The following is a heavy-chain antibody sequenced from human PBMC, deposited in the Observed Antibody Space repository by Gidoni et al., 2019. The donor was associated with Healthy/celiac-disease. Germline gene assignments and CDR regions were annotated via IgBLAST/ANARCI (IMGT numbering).Heavy chain of an antibody. J-gene: IGHJ3*02. D-gene: IGHD5-18*01. CDR1: GFTFDDDA. CDR2: ISWHSGSI. V-gene: IGHV3-9*01. CDR3: AKDGSYSFDI. Sequence: EVQLVESGGGLVQPGRSLRRSCAASGFTFDDDAMHWVRHAPGKGLELGSGISWHSGSIGYADSVTCRFTISRDNAKNSLYLQMNSLRAEDTALYYCAKDGSYSFDIWGQVTMVTVSS.